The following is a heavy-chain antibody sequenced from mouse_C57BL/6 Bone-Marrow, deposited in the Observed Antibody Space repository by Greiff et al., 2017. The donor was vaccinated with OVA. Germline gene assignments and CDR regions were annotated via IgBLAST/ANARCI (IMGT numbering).Heavy chain of an antibody. D-gene: IGHD2-5*01. J-gene: IGHJ2*01. Sequence: VQLQQSGAELVRPGTSVKVSCKASGYAFTNYLIEWVKQRPGQGLEWIGVINPGSGGTNYNEKFKGKATLTADKSSSTAYMQLSSLTSEDSAVYFGARKNYSNYGDYFDYWGQGTTLTVSS. CDR2: INPGSGGT. CDR1: GYAFTNYL. CDR3: ARKNYSNYGDYFDY. V-gene: IGHV1-54*01.